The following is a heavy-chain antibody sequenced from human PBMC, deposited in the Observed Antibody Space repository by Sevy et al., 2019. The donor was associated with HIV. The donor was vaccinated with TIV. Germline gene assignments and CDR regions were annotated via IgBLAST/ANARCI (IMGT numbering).Heavy chain of an antibody. CDR1: GYTFTSYG. CDR2: ISTYNGDT. J-gene: IGHJ1*01. CDR3: ARAPSGSQGPGQYFHH. V-gene: IGHV1-18*01. Sequence: ASVKVSCQTSGYTFTSYGLSWVRQAPGQGLEWMGWISTYNGDTNSAQQLQGRVTMTTDTSTRKAYMELRSLRSDDTAVYYCARAPSGSQGPGQYFHHWGQGTLVTVSS. D-gene: IGHD1-26*01.